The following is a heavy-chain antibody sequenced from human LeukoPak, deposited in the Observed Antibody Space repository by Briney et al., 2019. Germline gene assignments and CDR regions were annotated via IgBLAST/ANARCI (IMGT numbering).Heavy chain of an antibody. CDR1: GGTFSSYA. V-gene: IGHV1-69*05. CDR3: ARDYDFWSGYYSY. CDR2: IIPIFGTA. J-gene: IGHJ4*02. Sequence: ASVKVSCKASGGTFSSYAISWVRQAPGQGLEWMGGIIPIFGTANYAQKFQGRVTITTDESTSTAYMELSSLRSEDTAVYYCARDYDFWSGYYSYWGQGTLVTVSS. D-gene: IGHD3-3*01.